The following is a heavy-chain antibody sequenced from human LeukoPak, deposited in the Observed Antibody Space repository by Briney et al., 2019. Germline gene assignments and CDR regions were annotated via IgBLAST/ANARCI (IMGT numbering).Heavy chain of an antibody. D-gene: IGHD6-19*01. Sequence: ASVKVSCKASGGTFSTYAINWVRQATGQGLEWMGWMNPNSGNTGYAQKFQGRVTITRNTSISTAYMELSSLRSEDTAVYYCARGLEYSSGWSYYYYYYMDVWGKGTTVTVSS. J-gene: IGHJ6*03. V-gene: IGHV1-8*03. CDR3: ARGLEYSSGWSYYYYYYMDV. CDR2: MNPNSGNT. CDR1: GGTFSTYA.